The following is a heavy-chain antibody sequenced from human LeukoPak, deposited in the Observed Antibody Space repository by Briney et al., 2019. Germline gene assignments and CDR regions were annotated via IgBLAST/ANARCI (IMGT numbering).Heavy chain of an antibody. D-gene: IGHD3-22*01. V-gene: IGHV3-23*01. Sequence: PGGSLRLSCAASGFTFSSYAMSWVRQAPGKGLEWVSAISGSGGSTYYADSVKGRFTISRDNSKNTLYLQVNSLRAEDTAVYYCARDSFPFSSGYYLGAAFDIWGQGTMVTVSS. CDR2: ISGSGGST. CDR3: ARDSFPFSSGYYLGAAFDI. J-gene: IGHJ3*02. CDR1: GFTFSSYA.